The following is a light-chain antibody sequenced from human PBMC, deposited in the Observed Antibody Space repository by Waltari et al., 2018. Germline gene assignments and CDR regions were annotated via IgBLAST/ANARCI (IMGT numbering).Light chain of an antibody. J-gene: IGKJ1*01. CDR3: QQYYSYPRT. V-gene: IGKV1-8*01. CDR1: QGISSY. CDR2: AAS. Sequence: AIRMTQSPSPLSAPTGDRVTITCRASQGISSYLAWYQQKPGKAPKLLVYAASTLQSGVPSRFSGSGSGTDFTLTISCLQSEDFATYYCQQYYSYPRTFGQGTKVEIK.